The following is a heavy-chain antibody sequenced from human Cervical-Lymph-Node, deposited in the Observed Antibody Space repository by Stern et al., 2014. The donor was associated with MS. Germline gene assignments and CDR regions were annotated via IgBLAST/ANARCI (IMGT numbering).Heavy chain of an antibody. Sequence: QVQLVQSGAEVNKPGAPVRVSCRPSGYTFTDSFIHWVRQAPGQGLEWLGWINPKTGTTNSPQKFQGRITMTRDTSMSTAYMELKRLTYDDTAVYYCAREGRFFDWLSHWGQGAQVTVSS. V-gene: IGHV1-2*02. J-gene: IGHJ4*01. CDR3: AREGRFFDWLSH. D-gene: IGHD3-9*01. CDR1: GYTFTDSF. CDR2: INPKTGTT.